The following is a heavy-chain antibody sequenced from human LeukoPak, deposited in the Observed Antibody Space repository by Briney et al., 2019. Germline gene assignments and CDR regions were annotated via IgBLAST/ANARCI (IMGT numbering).Heavy chain of an antibody. CDR3: ARDMDFWSGYYKVWWFDP. CDR1: SGSISSYY. Sequence: SETLSLTCTVSSGSISSYYWSWIRQPAGKGLEWIGRIYTSGSTNYNPSLKSRVTMSVDTSKNQFSLKLSSVTAADTAVYYCARDMDFWSGYYKVWWFDPWGQGTLVTVSS. D-gene: IGHD3-3*01. CDR2: IYTSGST. V-gene: IGHV4-4*07. J-gene: IGHJ5*02.